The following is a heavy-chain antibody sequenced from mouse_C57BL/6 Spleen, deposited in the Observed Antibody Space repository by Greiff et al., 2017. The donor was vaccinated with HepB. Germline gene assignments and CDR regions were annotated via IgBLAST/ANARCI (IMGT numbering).Heavy chain of an antibody. V-gene: IGHV5-4*01. D-gene: IGHD2-4*01. Sequence: EVKLVESGGGLVKPGGSLKLSCAASGFTFSSYAMSWVRQTPEKRLEWVATISDGGSYTYYPDNVKGRFTISRDNAKNNLYLQMSHLKSEDTAMYYCAREGLRPFDYWGQGTTLTVSS. CDR3: AREGLRPFDY. CDR2: ISDGGSYT. CDR1: GFTFSSYA. J-gene: IGHJ2*01.